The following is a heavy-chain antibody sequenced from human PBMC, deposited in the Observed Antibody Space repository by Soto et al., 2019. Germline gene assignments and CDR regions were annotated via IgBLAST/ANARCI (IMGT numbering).Heavy chain of an antibody. CDR1: GVSISSYY. D-gene: IGHD6-13*01. V-gene: IGHV4-59*01. CDR2: IYYGGST. CDR3: ATEADSSTLDY. J-gene: IGHJ4*02. Sequence: SETLSLTCTVSGVSISSYYWNWIRQPPGKGLEWIGYIYYGGSTSYNPSLKCRVTISVDTSKSQFSLRLSSVTAADTAVYYCATEADSSTLDYWGQGTLVSV.